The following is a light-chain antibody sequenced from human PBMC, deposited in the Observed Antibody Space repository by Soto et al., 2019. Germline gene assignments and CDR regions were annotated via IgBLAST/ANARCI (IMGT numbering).Light chain of an antibody. CDR2: DVS. J-gene: IGLJ3*02. V-gene: IGLV2-11*01. CDR3: CSYAGSYNLV. CDR1: SSDVGAYNY. Sequence: QSALTQPRSVSGSPGQSVTISCTGTSSDVGAYNYVSWYQQHPGKVPKLMIYDVSRRPSGVPDRFSGSKSGNTASLTISGLLADDEADYYCCSYAGSYNLVFGGGSKLTVL.